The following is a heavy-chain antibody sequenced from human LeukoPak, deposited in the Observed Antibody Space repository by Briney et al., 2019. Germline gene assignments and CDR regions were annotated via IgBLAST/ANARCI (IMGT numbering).Heavy chain of an antibody. Sequence: SETLSLTCTVSGYSISSGYYWGWIRQPPGKGLEWIGSIYHSGSTYYNPSLKSRVTISVDTSKNQFSLKLSSVTAADTAVYYCARVGSSSRYYYYYYYMDVWGKGTTVTVSS. V-gene: IGHV4-38-2*02. J-gene: IGHJ6*03. CDR2: IYHSGST. CDR1: GYSISSGYY. CDR3: ARVGSSSRYYYYYYYMDV. D-gene: IGHD6-6*01.